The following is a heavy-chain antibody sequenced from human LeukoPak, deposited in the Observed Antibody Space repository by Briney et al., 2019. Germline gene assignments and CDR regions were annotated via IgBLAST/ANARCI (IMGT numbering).Heavy chain of an antibody. CDR2: ISGSGGST. J-gene: IGHJ6*03. Sequence: PGGSVSHLCAASGFTFSSYAMSWVRQAPGKGLEWVSAISGSGGSTYYADSVKGRFTISRDNSKNTLYLQMNSLRAEDTAVYYCAKDFPILSTTQNYYYSMDVWGKGTTFTVSS. CDR3: AKDFPILSTTQNYYYSMDV. D-gene: IGHD1-14*01. CDR1: GFTFSSYA. V-gene: IGHV3-23*01.